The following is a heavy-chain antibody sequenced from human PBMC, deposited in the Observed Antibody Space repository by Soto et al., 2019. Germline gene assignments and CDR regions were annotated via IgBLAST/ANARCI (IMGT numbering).Heavy chain of an antibody. J-gene: IGHJ5*02. Sequence: QVQLVQPGAAVKKPRSSVKVSCKASGGTFSSYAISWVRQAPGQGLEWLGGIIPIFGTANYAQKFQGRVTIAADESTSTAYMELSSLRSEDTALYYCARQGGGGAQLGDCGPWGQGTLVTVSS. V-gene: IGHV1-69*01. CDR3: ARQGGGGAQLGDCGP. CDR1: GGTFSSYA. CDR2: IIPIFGTA. D-gene: IGHD2-21*01.